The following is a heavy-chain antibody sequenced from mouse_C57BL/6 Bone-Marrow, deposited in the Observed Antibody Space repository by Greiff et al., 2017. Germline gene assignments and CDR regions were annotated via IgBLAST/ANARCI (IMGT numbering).Heavy chain of an antibody. CDR2: FYPGSGSI. V-gene: IGHV1-62-2*01. Sequence: QVQLKQSGAELVKPGASVKLSCKASGYTFTEYTIHWVQQRPGQGLEWIGWFYPGSGSIKYNEKFKDKATLTADKSSSTGDMELSRMTSEDSAVYFCERHEGVPITTVGDFDYWGQGTTLTVSS. D-gene: IGHD1-1*01. CDR1: GYTFTEYT. CDR3: ERHEGVPITTVGDFDY. J-gene: IGHJ2*01.